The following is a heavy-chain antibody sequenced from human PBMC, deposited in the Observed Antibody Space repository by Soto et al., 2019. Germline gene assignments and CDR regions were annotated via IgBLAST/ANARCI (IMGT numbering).Heavy chain of an antibody. V-gene: IGHV1-8*01. CDR2: MNPNSGNT. CDR1: GYTFTSYD. D-gene: IGHD4-17*01. CDR3: ARGEGTPVTTWVYLHYYGMDV. Sequence: VASVKVSCKASGYTFTSYDINWVRQATGQGLEWMGWMNPNSGNTGYAQKFQGRVTMTRNTSISTAYMELSSLRSEDTAVYYCARGEGTPVTTWVYLHYYGMDVWGQGTTVTVSS. J-gene: IGHJ6*02.